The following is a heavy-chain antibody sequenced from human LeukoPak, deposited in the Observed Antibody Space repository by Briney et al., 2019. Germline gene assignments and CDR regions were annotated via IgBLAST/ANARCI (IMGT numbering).Heavy chain of an antibody. CDR2: MNAKSGHT. D-gene: IGHD3-22*01. Sequence: ASVKVSCKDSGYTFTSYHIDWVRQAPGEGPEWMGWMNAKSGHTGYAQNLEGRVTMTRDTSTNTAYMELRGLRSEDTAVYFCARGMFDNSGHYYYFYYSLDVRGQGTTVTVSS. V-gene: IGHV1-8*01. J-gene: IGHJ6*02. CDR3: ARGMFDNSGHYYYFYYSLDV. CDR1: GYTFTSYH.